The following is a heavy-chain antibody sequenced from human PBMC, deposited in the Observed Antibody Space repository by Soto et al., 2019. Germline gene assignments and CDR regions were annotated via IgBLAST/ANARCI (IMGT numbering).Heavy chain of an antibody. CDR3: ARYPYNTGWNGHFDY. J-gene: IGHJ4*02. D-gene: IGHD1-1*01. CDR2: IWYDGSVK. V-gene: IGHV3-33*01. Sequence: QVQVVESGGGVVQPGTSLRLSCAVSGFTFSTYAMHWVRQAPGKGLEWVAVIWYDGSVKYYADSVKGRFTISRDNSKNTLYLQMSSLRAEDTAVYYCARYPYNTGWNGHFDYWGQGTLVTVSS. CDR1: GFTFSTYA.